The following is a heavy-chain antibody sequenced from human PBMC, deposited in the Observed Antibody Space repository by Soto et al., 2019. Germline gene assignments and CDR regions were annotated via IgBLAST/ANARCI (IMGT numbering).Heavy chain of an antibody. J-gene: IGHJ4*02. CDR1: GGSIRRSDYY. V-gene: IGHV4-31*03. Sequence: QLQLQESGPGLVKPSQTLSLTCTVSGGSIRRSDYYWSWVRQLPGRGLEWIGYIYYSGSTFYNPSPMSRLAISVDTSRNQFSLSLTSVTAADTAVYYCARLESVTRSLGYFDYWGQGIRVTVTS. CDR2: IYYSGST. D-gene: IGHD7-27*01. CDR3: ARLESVTRSLGYFDY.